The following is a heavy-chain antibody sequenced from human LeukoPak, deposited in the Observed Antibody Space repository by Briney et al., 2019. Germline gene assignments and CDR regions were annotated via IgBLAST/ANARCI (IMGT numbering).Heavy chain of an antibody. J-gene: IGHJ4*02. CDR2: IYYSGTT. Sequence: PSETLSLTCTVSGGSISGYYWSWIRQPPGKGLEWIGYIYYSGTTNYNPSLKSRVTISVDTSKNQFSLKLSSVTAADTAVYYCARVSGYYGSGSYRFDYWGQGTLVTVSS. CDR1: GGSISGYY. D-gene: IGHD3-10*01. V-gene: IGHV4-59*12. CDR3: ARVSGYYGSGSYRFDY.